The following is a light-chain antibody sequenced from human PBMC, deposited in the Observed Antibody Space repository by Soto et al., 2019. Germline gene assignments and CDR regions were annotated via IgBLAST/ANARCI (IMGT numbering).Light chain of an antibody. CDR3: QQYCSSSWT. CDR2: GAS. CDR1: QSVSSSF. V-gene: IGKV3-20*01. J-gene: IGKJ1*01. Sequence: VLTQSPGTLSLSPGERATLSCRASQSVSSSFLTWYQQRPGQAPRLLIVGASSRATGIPDRFSGSGSGTDFTLTISRLEPEDFAVYYCQQYCSSSWTFGQGTKVEIK.